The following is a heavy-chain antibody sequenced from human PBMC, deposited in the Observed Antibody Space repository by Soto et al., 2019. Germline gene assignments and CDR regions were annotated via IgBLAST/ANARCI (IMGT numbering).Heavy chain of an antibody. CDR3: AREFPGYCSSTSCYQFDP. Sequence: SVKASCKASGGTFSSYAISWVRQAPGQGLEWMGGIIPIFGTANYAQKFQGRVTITADKSTSTAYMELSSLRSEDTAVYYCAREFPGYCSSTSCYQFDPWGQGTLVTVSS. D-gene: IGHD2-2*01. V-gene: IGHV1-69*06. CDR2: IIPIFGTA. CDR1: GGTFSSYA. J-gene: IGHJ5*02.